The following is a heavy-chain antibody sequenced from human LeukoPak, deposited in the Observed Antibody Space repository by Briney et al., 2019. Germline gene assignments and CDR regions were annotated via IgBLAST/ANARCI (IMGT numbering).Heavy chain of an antibody. CDR3: ARYSSAWYGHDY. Sequence: GGSLRLSCAASGFTFSDYSMSWIRQAPGKGLEWVSYISSSRTHTNYADSVKGRFTISRDNAKNSLYLQMNSLRAEDTAVYYCARYSSAWYGHDYWGQGTLVTVSS. CDR2: ISSSRTHT. V-gene: IGHV3-11*06. D-gene: IGHD6-13*01. CDR1: GFTFSDYS. J-gene: IGHJ4*02.